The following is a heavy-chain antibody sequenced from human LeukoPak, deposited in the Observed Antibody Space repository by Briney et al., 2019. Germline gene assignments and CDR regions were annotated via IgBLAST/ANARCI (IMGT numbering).Heavy chain of an antibody. CDR3: ARDKTTAAAGIY. V-gene: IGHV1-2*02. J-gene: IGHJ4*02. Sequence: ASVKVSCKASGYTFTGYYMHWVRQAPGQGLEWMGWINPNSGGTNYAQKFQGRVTMTRDTSISTAYMELSRLRSDDTAVCYCARDKTTAAAGIYWGQGTLVTVSS. CDR2: INPNSGGT. D-gene: IGHD6-13*01. CDR1: GYTFTGYY.